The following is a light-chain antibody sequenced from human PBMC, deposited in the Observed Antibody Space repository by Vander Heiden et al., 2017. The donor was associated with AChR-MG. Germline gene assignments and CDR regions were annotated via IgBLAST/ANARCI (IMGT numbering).Light chain of an antibody. Sequence: DIQMTQSPSSLSASVGDRVTITCQATQDISKYLNWYQQKPGKAPKLLISAASKLETGVPSRFSGSGSGTNFTFTISSLQPEDIATYYCHHYYNFMYTFGQGTKLEIK. V-gene: IGKV1-33*01. CDR3: HHYYNFMYT. J-gene: IGKJ2*01. CDR1: QDISKY. CDR2: AAS.